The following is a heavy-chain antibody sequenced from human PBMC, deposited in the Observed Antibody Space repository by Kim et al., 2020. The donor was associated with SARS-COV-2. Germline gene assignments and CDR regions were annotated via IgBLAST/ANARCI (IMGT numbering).Heavy chain of an antibody. D-gene: IGHD2-21*02. CDR2: IIPIFGTA. Sequence: SVKVSCKASGGTFSSYAISWVRQAPGQGLEWMGGIIPIFGTANYAQKFQGRVTITADESTSTAYMELSSLRSEDTAVYYCAREEEGGGDSHFDYWGQGTLVTVSS. J-gene: IGHJ4*02. CDR3: AREEEGGGDSHFDY. V-gene: IGHV1-69*13. CDR1: GGTFSSYA.